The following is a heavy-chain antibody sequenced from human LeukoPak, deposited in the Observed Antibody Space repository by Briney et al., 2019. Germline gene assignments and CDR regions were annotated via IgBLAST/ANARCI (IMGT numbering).Heavy chain of an antibody. J-gene: IGHJ3*02. D-gene: IGHD2-2*02. CDR1: DGSISSSSYY. CDR3: ANYCSSSSCHIRRAFDI. V-gene: IGHV4-39*01. Sequence: PSETLSLTCPVSDGSISSSSYYWGWIRQPPGKGLEWIGTIYYSGSTYYSPSLKSRAAISVDTSKNQFSLKLSSVTAADTAVYYCANYCSSSSCHIRRAFDIWGQGTMVTVSS. CDR2: IYYSGST.